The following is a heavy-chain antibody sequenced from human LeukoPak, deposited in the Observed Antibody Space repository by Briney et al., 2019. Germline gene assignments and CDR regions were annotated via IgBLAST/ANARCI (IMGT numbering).Heavy chain of an antibody. V-gene: IGHV4-59*01. CDR3: ARDRYSSGWYKPDDAFDI. Sequence: SETLSPTCTVSGGSISSYYWSWIRQPPGKGLEWIGYIYYSGSTNYNPSLKSRVTISVDTSKNQFSLKLSSVTAADTAVYYCARDRYSSGWYKPDDAFDIWGQGTMVTVSS. CDR1: GGSISSYY. J-gene: IGHJ3*02. D-gene: IGHD6-19*01. CDR2: IYYSGST.